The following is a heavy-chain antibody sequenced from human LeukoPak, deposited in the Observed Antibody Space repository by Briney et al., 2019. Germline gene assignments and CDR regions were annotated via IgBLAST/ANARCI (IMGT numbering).Heavy chain of an antibody. V-gene: IGHV4-34*01. J-gene: IGHJ4*02. D-gene: IGHD7-27*01. CDR1: GGSFSGYY. CDR2: INHSGST. Sequence: PSETLSLTCAVYGGSFSGYYWSWIRQPPGKGLEWIREINHSGSTNYNPSLKSRVTISVDTSKNQFSLKLSSVTAADTAVYYCARFSPRAMGNYLDFWGQGTLVTVSS. CDR3: ARFSPRAMGNYLDF.